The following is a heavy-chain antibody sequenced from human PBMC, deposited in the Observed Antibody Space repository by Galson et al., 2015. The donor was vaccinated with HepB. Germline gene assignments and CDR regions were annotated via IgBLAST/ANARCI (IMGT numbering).Heavy chain of an antibody. V-gene: IGHV3-7*03. J-gene: IGHJ4*02. CDR2: IKEDGSEK. D-gene: IGHD2-15*01. CDR1: GFTFSSYW. Sequence: SLRLSCAASGFTFSSYWMNWVRQAPGKGLEWVANIKEDGSEKYYVDSVKGRFSISRDNAKNSVYLQMNTLRVEDTAIYYCARVYGGRGGVFDYWGQGLLVTVSS. CDR3: ARVYGGRGGVFDY.